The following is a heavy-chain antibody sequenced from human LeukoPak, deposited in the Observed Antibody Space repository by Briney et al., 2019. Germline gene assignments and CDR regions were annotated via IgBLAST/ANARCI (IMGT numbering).Heavy chain of an antibody. CDR1: GGSISSSY. Sequence: SETLSLTCTVSGGSISSSYWSWIRQPPGKGLEWIGYIYDSGSTNYNPSLNGRVTMSVDTSKNQFSLKLSSVTAADTAVYYCARVLGGYDRDWFDPWGQGTLVTVSS. CDR2: IYDSGST. CDR3: ARVLGGYDRDWFDP. V-gene: IGHV4-59*12. J-gene: IGHJ5*02. D-gene: IGHD5-12*01.